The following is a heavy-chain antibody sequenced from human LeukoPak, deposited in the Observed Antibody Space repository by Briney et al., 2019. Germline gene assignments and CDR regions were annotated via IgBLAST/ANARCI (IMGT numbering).Heavy chain of an antibody. CDR1: GASINNFY. CDR3: ARGGAYESDHSHYYQFMDV. V-gene: IGHV4-4*07. J-gene: IGHJ6*03. D-gene: IGHD1-26*01. Sequence: PSETLSLTCTVSGASINNFYWSWIRQPAGKGLEWIGRVYTNGHTNYISSFRSRVTVSVDTSRNQLSLRLNSVTAADTAVYYCARGGAYESDHSHYYQFMDVWGKGTTVTVSS. CDR2: VYTNGHT.